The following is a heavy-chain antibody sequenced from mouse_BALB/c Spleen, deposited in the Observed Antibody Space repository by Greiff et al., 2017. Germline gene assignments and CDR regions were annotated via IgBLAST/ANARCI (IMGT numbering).Heavy chain of an antibody. D-gene: IGHD2-14*01. V-gene: IGHV1-7*01. J-gene: IGHJ4*01. Sequence: VKLMESGAELAKPGASVKMSCKASGYTFTSYWMHWVKQRPGQGLEWIGYINPSTGYTEYNQKFKDKATLTADKSSSTAYMQLSSLTSEDSAVYYCAREDYRYDNAMDYWGQGTSVTVAS. CDR3: AREDYRYDNAMDY. CDR2: INPSTGYT. CDR1: GYTFTSYW.